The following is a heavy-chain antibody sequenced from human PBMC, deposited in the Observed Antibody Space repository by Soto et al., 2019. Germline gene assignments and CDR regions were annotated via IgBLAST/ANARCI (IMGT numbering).Heavy chain of an antibody. CDR3: ARVRLVITGGTYYYYGMDV. J-gene: IGHJ6*02. Sequence: SETLSLTCTVSGGSISSGDYYWSWIRQPPGKGLEWIGYIYYSGSTYYNPSLKSRVTISVDTSKNQFSLKLSSVTAADTAVYYCARVRLVITGGTYYYYGMDVWGQGTTVTVPS. D-gene: IGHD3-9*01. V-gene: IGHV4-30-4*01. CDR2: IYYSGST. CDR1: GGSISSGDYY.